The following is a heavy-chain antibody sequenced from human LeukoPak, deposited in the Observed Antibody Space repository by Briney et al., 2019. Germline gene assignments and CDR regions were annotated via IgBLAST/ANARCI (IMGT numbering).Heavy chain of an antibody. V-gene: IGHV3-74*01. Sequence: PGGSLRLSCAASGFTFSSYWMHWVRQAPGKGLVWVSRINSDGSSTSYADSVKGRFTISRDNAKNALYLQMNSLRAEDTAVYYCASPDPDYGDYGMDVWGQGTTVTASS. CDR3: ASPDPDYGDYGMDV. D-gene: IGHD4-17*01. CDR1: GFTFSSYW. CDR2: INSDGSST. J-gene: IGHJ6*02.